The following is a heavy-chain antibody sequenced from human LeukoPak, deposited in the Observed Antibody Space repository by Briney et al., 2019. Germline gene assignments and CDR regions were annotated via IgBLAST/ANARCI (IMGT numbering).Heavy chain of an antibody. J-gene: IGHJ4*02. CDR2: IYFSGST. V-gene: IGHV4-39*01. CDR3: ARQVVAVAGTGYFDY. D-gene: IGHD6-19*01. Sequence: SETLSLTCTVSGGSIRSSSYYWGWIRQPPGKGLEWIVSIYFSGSTYYNASLKSRGTISVDTSKNQYSRKLNSVTAADTAVYFCARQVVAVAGTGYFDYWGQGTLVTVSS. CDR1: GGSIRSSSYY.